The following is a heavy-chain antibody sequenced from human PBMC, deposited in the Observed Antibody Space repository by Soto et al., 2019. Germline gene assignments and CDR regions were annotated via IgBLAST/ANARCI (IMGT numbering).Heavy chain of an antibody. CDR1: GGSFSGYY. CDR3: AREKWLRPRYYYYGMDV. CDR2: INHSGST. Sequence: QVQLQQWGAGLLKPSETLSLTCAVYGGSFSGYYWSWIRQPPGKGLEWIGEINHSGSTNYNPSLKSRVTISVDTSKNQFSLKLSSVTAADTAVYYCAREKWLRPRYYYYGMDVGGQGTTVTVSS. D-gene: IGHD5-12*01. J-gene: IGHJ6*02. V-gene: IGHV4-34*01.